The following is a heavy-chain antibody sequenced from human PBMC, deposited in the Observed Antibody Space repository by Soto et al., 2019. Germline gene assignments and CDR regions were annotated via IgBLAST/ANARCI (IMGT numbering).Heavy chain of an antibody. J-gene: IGHJ4*02. CDR3: ARVDTSMVNYFDY. CDR1: GCSVNSGSYF. D-gene: IGHD5-18*01. V-gene: IGHV4-31*03. CDR2: SHYSGSA. Sequence: QVQLQESGPGLVRPSQTLSLTCTVSGCSVNSGSYFWNWIRQHPGKGLEWIAYSHYSGSAFYNPSLKSRLTISFDTSKNQFSLRLGSVTAADTAIYYCARVDTSMVNYFDYWGQGALVIVSS.